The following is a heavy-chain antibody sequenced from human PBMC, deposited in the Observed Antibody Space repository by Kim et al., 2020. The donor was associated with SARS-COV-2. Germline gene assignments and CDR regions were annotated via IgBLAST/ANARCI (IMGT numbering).Heavy chain of an antibody. CDR3: VRRQCTSDWYYFDY. J-gene: IGHJ4*02. V-gene: IGHV3-74*01. D-gene: IGHD3-9*01. Sequence: GDSVKGRFAISRDNAKNTLYLQMNSLGAEDTAVYYCVRRQCTSDWYYFDYWGQGTRVTVSS.